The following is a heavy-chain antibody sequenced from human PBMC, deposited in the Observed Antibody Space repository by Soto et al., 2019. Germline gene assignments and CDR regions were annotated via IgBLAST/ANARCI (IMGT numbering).Heavy chain of an antibody. CDR1: GGTFSSYA. D-gene: IGHD3-22*01. V-gene: IGHV1-69*01. J-gene: IGHJ4*02. CDR2: IIPIFGTA. CDR3: ARNRATGGYYERPFVY. Sequence: QVQLVQSGAEVKKPGSSVKVSCKASGGTFSSYAISWVRQAPGQGLEWMGGIIPIFGTANYAQKFQGRVTITADESTSTAYMELSSLRSEDTAVYYCARNRATGGYYERPFVYWGQGTLVTVSS.